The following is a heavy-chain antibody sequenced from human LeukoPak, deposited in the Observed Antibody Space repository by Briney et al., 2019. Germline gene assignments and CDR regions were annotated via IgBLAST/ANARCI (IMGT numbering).Heavy chain of an antibody. CDR1: GFTFDDYG. J-gene: IGHJ4*02. CDR2: INWNGGST. V-gene: IGHV3-20*01. Sequence: GGSLRLSCAASGFTFDDYGMSWVRQAPGKGLEWVSGINWNGGSTSYADSVKGRFTISRDNAKNSLYLQMNSLRAEDTALYHCARASIAAAGTFDYWGQGTLVTVSS. D-gene: IGHD6-13*01. CDR3: ARASIAAAGTFDY.